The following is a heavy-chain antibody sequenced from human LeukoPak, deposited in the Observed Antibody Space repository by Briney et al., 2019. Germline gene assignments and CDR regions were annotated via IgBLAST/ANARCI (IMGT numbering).Heavy chain of an antibody. CDR2: ISGSGGST. J-gene: IGHJ4*02. Sequence: GGSLRLSCAASGFTFSNYAMSWVRQAPGKGLEWVSGISGSGGSTYYADSVKGRFTISRDNSKNTLYLQMNSLRAEDTAVYYCAKAPTGVSDYWGQGTLVTVSS. V-gene: IGHV3-23*01. CDR3: AKAPTGVSDY. D-gene: IGHD7-27*01. CDR1: GFTFSNYA.